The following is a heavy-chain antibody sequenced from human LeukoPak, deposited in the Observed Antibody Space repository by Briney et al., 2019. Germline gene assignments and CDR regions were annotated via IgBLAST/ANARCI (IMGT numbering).Heavy chain of an antibody. J-gene: IGHJ6*03. D-gene: IGHD3-22*01. V-gene: IGHV4-39*01. CDR2: IYYSGST. CDR3: ARAFSGGYYDSSAKDAQLYMDV. Sequence: SETLSLTCTVSGGPISSSRYYWGWIRQPPGKGLEWIGSIYYSGSTYYNPSLKSRVAISVDTFKNQFSLKLSSVTAADTAVYYCARAFSGGYYDSSAKDAQLYMDVWGKGTTVTVSS. CDR1: GGPISSSRYY.